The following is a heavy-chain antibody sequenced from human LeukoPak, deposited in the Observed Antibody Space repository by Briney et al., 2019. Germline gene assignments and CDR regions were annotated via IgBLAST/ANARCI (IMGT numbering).Heavy chain of an antibody. CDR1: GGSISSYY. Sequence: SETLSPTCTVSGGSISSYYSSWIRQPPGKGLECIGYIYASGSTNYNTSLKSRVTISVDTSKNQFSLKLSSVTAAVTAVYYCARRDSSGWRYYFDYWGQGTLVTVSS. CDR3: ARRDSSGWRYYFDY. V-gene: IGHV4-4*09. D-gene: IGHD6-19*01. J-gene: IGHJ4*02. CDR2: IYASGST.